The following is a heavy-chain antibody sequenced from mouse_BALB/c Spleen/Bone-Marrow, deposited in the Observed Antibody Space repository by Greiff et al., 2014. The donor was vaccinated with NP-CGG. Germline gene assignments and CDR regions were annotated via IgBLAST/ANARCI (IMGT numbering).Heavy chain of an antibody. CDR1: GYTSTTYW. Sequence: QVQLQQSGAELAKPGASVKMSCKASGYTSTTYWIHWVKQRPGQGLEWIGYINPSTGNTEYNQKFRDRATLTADKSSSTPYMQLSSLTSEDSAVYYCARGLRDWYFDVWGAGTTVTVSS. D-gene: IGHD2-4*01. V-gene: IGHV1-7*01. CDR3: ARGLRDWYFDV. CDR2: INPSTGNT. J-gene: IGHJ1*01.